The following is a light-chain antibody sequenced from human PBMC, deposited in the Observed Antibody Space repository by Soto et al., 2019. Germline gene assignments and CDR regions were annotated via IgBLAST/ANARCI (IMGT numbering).Light chain of an antibody. CDR3: KQNCSWT. CDR1: QTISNNN. Sequence: EIVLTQSPGTLSVSPGERDTLSCRASQTISNNNLAWYQQKTGQAPSLLIYGTTSRATGIPDRFSGSGSGPVFHLTISRLEPEDSAIYYCKQNCSWTFGQGTQVEI. CDR2: GTT. V-gene: IGKV3-20*01. J-gene: IGKJ1*01.